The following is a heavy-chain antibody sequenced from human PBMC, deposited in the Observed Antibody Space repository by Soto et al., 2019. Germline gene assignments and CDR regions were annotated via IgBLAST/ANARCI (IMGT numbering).Heavy chain of an antibody. CDR3: ARGRVVVVDSSILHCFAP. CDR1: GNSLTYGGYY. CDR2: SYHTGST. Sequence: QVQLQQSGPGLVRPSQTLSLTCTISGNSLTYGGYYWSWIRQLPGKGPEWIGYSYHTGSTSYNPILKSRVTISVDTSKNQFSLSLTSVTAADTAVYYCARGRVVVVDSSILHCFAPWGQGTVVTVSS. V-gene: IGHV4-31*03. D-gene: IGHD2-21*01. J-gene: IGHJ5*02.